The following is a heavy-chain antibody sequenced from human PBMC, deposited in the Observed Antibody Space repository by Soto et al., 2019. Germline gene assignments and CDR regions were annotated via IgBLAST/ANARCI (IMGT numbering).Heavy chain of an antibody. Sequence: GGSLRLSCAASGFTVSSNYMSWVRQAPGKGLEWVSVIYSGGSTYYPDSVKGRFTISRHNSKNTLYLQMNSLRAEDTAVYYCARDRGAAAFWFDPWGQGTLVTVSS. CDR1: GFTVSSNY. CDR3: ARDRGAAAFWFDP. D-gene: IGHD6-13*01. J-gene: IGHJ5*02. CDR2: IYSGGST. V-gene: IGHV3-53*04.